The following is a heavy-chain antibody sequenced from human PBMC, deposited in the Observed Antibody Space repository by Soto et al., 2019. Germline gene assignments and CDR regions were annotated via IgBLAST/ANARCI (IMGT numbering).Heavy chain of an antibody. CDR3: ARGSVQDSYYYYGMDV. J-gene: IGHJ6*02. Sequence: SETLSLTCAVYGGSFSGYYWSWIRQPPGKGLEWIGEINHSGSTNYNPSLKSRVTISADKSKNQFSLKLSSVTAADTAVYYCARGSVQDSYYYYGMDVWGQGNTVTVSS. CDR2: INHSGST. V-gene: IGHV4-34*01. D-gene: IGHD1-1*01. CDR1: GGSFSGYY.